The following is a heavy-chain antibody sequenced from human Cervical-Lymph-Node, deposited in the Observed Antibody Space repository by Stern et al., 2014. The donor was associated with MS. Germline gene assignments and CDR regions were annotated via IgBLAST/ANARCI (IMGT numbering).Heavy chain of an antibody. CDR3: ARMKTGLRENRGFDF. CDR2: IYYSGTN. J-gene: IGHJ4*02. Sequence: QVQLQESGPGLVKPSETLSLTCTVSGDSINSGDFHWSWVSQSPGKGLEWIGYIYYSGTNYNNPSLKSRVTMSIDTSTNQFSLNLASVTAADTALYFCARMKTGLRENRGFDFWGQGTQVTVSS. V-gene: IGHV4-30-4*01. CDR1: GDSINSGDFH. D-gene: IGHD1-14*01.